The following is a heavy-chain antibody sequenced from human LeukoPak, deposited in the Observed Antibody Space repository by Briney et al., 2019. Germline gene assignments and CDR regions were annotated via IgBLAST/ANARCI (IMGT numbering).Heavy chain of an antibody. Sequence: SETLSLTCTVSGGSISSSSYYWGWIRQPPGKGLEWIGSIYYSGSTYYNPSLKSRVTISVDTSKNQFSLKLSSVTAADTAVYYCARMVAGTTELDYWGQGTLVTVSS. CDR3: ARMVAGTTELDY. V-gene: IGHV4-39*01. CDR2: IYYSGST. CDR1: GGSISSSSYY. J-gene: IGHJ4*02. D-gene: IGHD6-19*01.